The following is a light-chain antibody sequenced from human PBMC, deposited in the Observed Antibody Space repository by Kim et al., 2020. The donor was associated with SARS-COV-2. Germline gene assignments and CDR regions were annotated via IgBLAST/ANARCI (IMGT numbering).Light chain of an antibody. Sequence: SPEERDTPSGTTSQTVNYHYFAWYQHKPGQAPRLIIHDASSRATGIADRCSGSGSGTDFTITISRLEPEDVAVYYWQQYGRSAAFGQGTKVDIK. V-gene: IGKV3-20*01. CDR3: QQYGRSAA. CDR1: QTVNYHY. J-gene: IGKJ1*01. CDR2: DAS.